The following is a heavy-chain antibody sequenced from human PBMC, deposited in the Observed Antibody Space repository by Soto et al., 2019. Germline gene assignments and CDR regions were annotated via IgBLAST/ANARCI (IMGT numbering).Heavy chain of an antibody. CDR3: ARPIPRWSYHYGMDV. J-gene: IGHJ6*02. D-gene: IGHD3-3*01. Sequence: VESGGRGVQPGRSLRLSCAASEFTFSSYAMHWVRQAPGRGLEWVALISFDGTHEYYADSVKGRFTISRDSSKNMLFLQMNSLRPDASAIYYCARPIPRWSYHYGMDVWGQGTTVTVSS. V-gene: IGHV3-30-3*01. CDR2: ISFDGTHE. CDR1: EFTFSSYA.